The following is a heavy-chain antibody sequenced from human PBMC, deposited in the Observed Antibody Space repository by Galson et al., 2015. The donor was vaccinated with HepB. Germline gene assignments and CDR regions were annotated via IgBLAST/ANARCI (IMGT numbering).Heavy chain of an antibody. D-gene: IGHD2-15*01. CDR2: ISGYNRNT. CDR1: GYRFSTYS. CDR3: ARGALVLGVAATQNNWFDP. V-gene: IGHV1-18*01. Sequence: SVKVSCKASGYRFSTYSITWVRRAPGQGLEWMGWISGYNRNTNYAQKLQGRVTMTTDTSTSTAYMELRSLRSDDTAVYYCARGALVLGVAATQNNWFDPWGPGTLVTVSS. J-gene: IGHJ5*02.